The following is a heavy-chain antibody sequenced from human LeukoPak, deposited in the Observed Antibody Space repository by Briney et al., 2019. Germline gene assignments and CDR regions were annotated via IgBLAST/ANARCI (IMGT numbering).Heavy chain of an antibody. CDR1: GGSISSSSYY. D-gene: IGHD6-19*01. Sequence: SETLSLTCTVSGGSISSSSYYWGWIRQPPGQGLEWIGSLYYSGSTYYKPSLKSRVIISVDTSKNQFSLKLSSVTAADTAVYYCARLTSSPVAAFDYWGQGTLVTVSS. V-gene: IGHV4-39*01. CDR3: ARLTSSPVAAFDY. CDR2: LYYSGST. J-gene: IGHJ4*02.